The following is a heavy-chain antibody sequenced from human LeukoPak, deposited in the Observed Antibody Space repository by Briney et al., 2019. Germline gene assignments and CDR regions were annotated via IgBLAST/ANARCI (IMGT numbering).Heavy chain of an antibody. CDR3: AKDGELSPLYYMDV. J-gene: IGHJ6*03. Sequence: GGSLRLSCAASGFTFSSYWMSWVRQAPGKGLEWVANIKQDGSEKYYVDSVKGRFTISRDNAKNSLYLQMNSLRAEDTALYYCAKDGELSPLYYMDVWGKGTTVTVSS. CDR2: IKQDGSEK. D-gene: IGHD3-16*02. V-gene: IGHV3-7*03. CDR1: GFTFSSYW.